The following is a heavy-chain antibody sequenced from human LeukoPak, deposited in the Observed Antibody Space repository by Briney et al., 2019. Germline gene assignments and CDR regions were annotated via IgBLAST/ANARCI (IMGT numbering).Heavy chain of an antibody. J-gene: IGHJ6*02. Sequence: GGSLRLSCAASGFTFSSYSMNWVRQAPGKGLEWVSSISSSSSYIYYADSVKGRFTISRDNAKNSLYLQMYSLRAEDTAVYYCARDLVSPPSHYGMDVWGQGTTVTVSS. V-gene: IGHV3-21*01. CDR1: GFTFSSYS. CDR3: ARDLVSPPSHYGMDV. CDR2: ISSSSSYI.